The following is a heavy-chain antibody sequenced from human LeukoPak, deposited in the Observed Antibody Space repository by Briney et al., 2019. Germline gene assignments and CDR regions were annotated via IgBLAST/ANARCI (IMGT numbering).Heavy chain of an antibody. V-gene: IGHV4-59*12. D-gene: IGHD5-24*01. Sequence: SETLSLTCTVSGGSINKYYWSWIRQSPGKGLEWLGYVHDSAGTIYNPSLKSRVTISVGTSKTQFSLNLRSVTAADTAMYYCARDSLQREGYPFDSWGQGTLVTVSS. CDR1: GGSINKYY. J-gene: IGHJ4*02. CDR2: VHDSAGT. CDR3: ARDSLQREGYPFDS.